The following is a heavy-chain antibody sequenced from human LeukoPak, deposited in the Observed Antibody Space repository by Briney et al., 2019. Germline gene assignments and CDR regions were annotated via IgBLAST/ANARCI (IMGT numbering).Heavy chain of an antibody. V-gene: IGHV3-23*01. D-gene: IGHD5-24*01. CDR2: ISGSGGTT. CDR3: ATTKLPHRSSEGYFDS. Sequence: GGSLRLSCAASGFTLSSYAMSWVRQAPGKGLEWVSSISGSGGTTYYTDSVKGRFTISRDNSKNTLYLQMNSLRAEDTAVYYCATTKLPHRSSEGYFDSWGQGTLVTVSS. J-gene: IGHJ4*02. CDR1: GFTLSSYA.